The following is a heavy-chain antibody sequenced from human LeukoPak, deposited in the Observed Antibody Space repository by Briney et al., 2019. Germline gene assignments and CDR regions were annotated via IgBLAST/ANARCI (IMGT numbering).Heavy chain of an antibody. Sequence: SVKVSCKASGGTFSSYAISWVRQAPGQGLEWMGGIIPIFGTANYAQKVQGRVTITADKSTSTAYMELSSLRSEDTAVYYCARGYSGYATQYNWFDPCGQGTLVTVSS. CDR2: IIPIFGTA. V-gene: IGHV1-69*06. CDR1: GGTFSSYA. CDR3: ARGYSGYATQYNWFDP. J-gene: IGHJ5*02. D-gene: IGHD5-12*01.